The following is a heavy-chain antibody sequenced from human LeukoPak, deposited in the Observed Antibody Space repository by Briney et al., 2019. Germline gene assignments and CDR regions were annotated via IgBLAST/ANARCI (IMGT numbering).Heavy chain of an antibody. Sequence: SVKVSCKASGGTFSSYAISWVRQAPGQGLEWMGGIIPIFGTADYAQKFQGRVTITADESTSTAYMELSSLRSEDTAVYYCARGGGITMTLDYWGQGTLVTVSS. V-gene: IGHV1-69*13. CDR3: ARGGGITMTLDY. J-gene: IGHJ4*02. D-gene: IGHD3-22*01. CDR1: GGTFSSYA. CDR2: IIPIFGTA.